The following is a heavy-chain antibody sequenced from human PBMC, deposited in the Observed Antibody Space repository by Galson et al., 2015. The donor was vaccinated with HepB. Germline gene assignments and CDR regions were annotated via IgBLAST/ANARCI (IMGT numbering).Heavy chain of an antibody. CDR2: ISRSGGST. CDR3: AKDREVGYCSGGSCSPPDS. Sequence: SLRLSCAVSGFTLKDHAMSWVRQAPGKGLEWVSGISRSGGSTSYADSVKGRFTISRDNSKNTLFLEISSLRAEDTAIYYCAKDREVGYCSGGSCSPPDSWGQGTLVTVSS. J-gene: IGHJ4*02. CDR1: GFTLKDHA. V-gene: IGHV3-23*01. D-gene: IGHD2-15*01.